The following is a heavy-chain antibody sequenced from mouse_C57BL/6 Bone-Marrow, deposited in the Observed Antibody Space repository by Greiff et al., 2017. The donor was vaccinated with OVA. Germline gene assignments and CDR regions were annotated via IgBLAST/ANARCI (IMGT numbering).Heavy chain of an antibody. D-gene: IGHD4-1*01. J-gene: IGHJ4*01. CDR1: GFTFSDFY. V-gene: IGHV7-1*01. CDR2: SRNKANDYTT. CDR3: ARDKLGGAMDY. Sequence: EVMLVESGGGLVQSGRSLRLSCATSGFTFSDFYMEWVRQAPGKGLEWIAASRNKANDYTTEYSASVKGRFIVSRDTSQSILYLQMNALRAEDTAIYYCARDKLGGAMDYWGQGTSVTVSS.